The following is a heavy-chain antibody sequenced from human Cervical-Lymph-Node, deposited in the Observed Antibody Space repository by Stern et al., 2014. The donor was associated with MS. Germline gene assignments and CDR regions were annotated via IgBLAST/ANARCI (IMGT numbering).Heavy chain of an antibody. CDR1: GFTFSTYW. V-gene: IGHV3-74*02. CDR3: ARGVMVAATYAYDI. CDR2: INSDESST. J-gene: IGHJ3*02. Sequence: MQLVQSGGGLVQPGGSLRLSCAASGFTFSTYWMHWVRQAPGKGLVWVSRINSDESSTTYADSVKGRFSISRDNDKNTLYLQMNSLRAEDTAVYYCARGVMVAATYAYDIWGQGTMVTISS. D-gene: IGHD2-15*01.